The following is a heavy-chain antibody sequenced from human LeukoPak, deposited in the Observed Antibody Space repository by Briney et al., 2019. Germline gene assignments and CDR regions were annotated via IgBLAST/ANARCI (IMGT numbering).Heavy chain of an antibody. Sequence: GGSLRLSCAASGFTFSSYWMSWVRQAPGKGLEWVANIKQDGGEKYYVDSVKGRFTISRDNAKNSLYLQMNSLRAEDTAVYYCARDQQLALRSYYYYGMDVWGQGTTVTVSS. V-gene: IGHV3-7*03. CDR3: ARDQQLALRSYYYYGMDV. CDR2: IKQDGGEK. CDR1: GFTFSSYW. D-gene: IGHD6-13*01. J-gene: IGHJ6*02.